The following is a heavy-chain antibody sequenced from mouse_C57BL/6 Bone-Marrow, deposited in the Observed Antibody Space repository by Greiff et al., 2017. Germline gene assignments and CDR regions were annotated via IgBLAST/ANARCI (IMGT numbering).Heavy chain of an antibody. D-gene: IGHD1-1*01. J-gene: IGHJ3*01. V-gene: IGHV5-17*01. CDR3: ARFYYGSSYLAY. Sequence: EVKLVESGGGLVKPGGSLKLSCAASGFTFSDYGMHWVRQAPEKGLEWVAYISSGSSTIYYADTVKGRFTISRDNAKNTLFLQMTSLRSEDTAMYYCARFYYGSSYLAYWGQGTLVTVSA. CDR1: GFTFSDYG. CDR2: ISSGSSTI.